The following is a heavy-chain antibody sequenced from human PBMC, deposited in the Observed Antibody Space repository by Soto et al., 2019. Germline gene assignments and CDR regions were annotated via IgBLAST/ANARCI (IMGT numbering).Heavy chain of an antibody. Sequence: QVQLVQSGAEVKKPGSSVKVSCKASGGTCSSYAISWVRQAPGQGLEWMGGIIPIFGTANYAQKFQGRVTITADESTSTAYMELSSLRSEDTAVYYCARVHITMVRRVRRLYGMDVWGQGTTVTVSS. CDR1: GGTCSSYA. CDR3: ARVHITMVRRVRRLYGMDV. V-gene: IGHV1-69*01. CDR2: IIPIFGTA. D-gene: IGHD3-10*01. J-gene: IGHJ6*02.